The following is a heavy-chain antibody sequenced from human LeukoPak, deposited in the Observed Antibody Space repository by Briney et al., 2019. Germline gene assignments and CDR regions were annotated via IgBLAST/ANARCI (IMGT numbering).Heavy chain of an antibody. Sequence: SETLSLTCAVYGGSFSGYYWSWIRQPPGKGLEWIGEINHSGSTNYHPSLKSRVTISVDTSKNQFSLKLSSVTAADTAVYYCAREDDYDSSGYYYEPSEYFQHWGQGTLVTVSS. CDR1: GGSFSGYY. D-gene: IGHD3-22*01. J-gene: IGHJ1*01. CDR3: AREDDYDSSGYYYEPSEYFQH. V-gene: IGHV4-34*01. CDR2: INHSGST.